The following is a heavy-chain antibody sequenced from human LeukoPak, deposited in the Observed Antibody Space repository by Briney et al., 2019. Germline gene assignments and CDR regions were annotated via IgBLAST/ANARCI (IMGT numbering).Heavy chain of an antibody. CDR1: GYTFTGYY. CDR3: VRPPMVRGVLVP. V-gene: IGHV1-2*02. CDR2: INPNSGGT. D-gene: IGHD3-10*01. J-gene: IGHJ5*02. Sequence: GASVKFSCKASGYTFTGYYMHWVRRAPGQGLEWMGWINPNSGGTNYAQKFQGRVTMTRDTSISTAYMELSRLRSDDTAVYYCVRPPMVRGVLVPWGQGTLVTVSS.